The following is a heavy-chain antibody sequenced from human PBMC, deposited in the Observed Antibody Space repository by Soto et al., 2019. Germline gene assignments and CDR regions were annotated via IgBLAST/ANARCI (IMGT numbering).Heavy chain of an antibody. CDR3: ARGKTYYYGSGRKYGMDV. V-gene: IGHV1-69*13. Sequence: SVKVSCKASGGTFSSYAISWVRQAPGQGLEWMGGIIPIFGTANYAQKFQGRVTITADESTSTAYMELSSLRSEDTAVYYCARGKTYYYGSGRKYGMDVWGQGTTVTVSS. J-gene: IGHJ6*02. D-gene: IGHD3-10*01. CDR1: GGTFSSYA. CDR2: IIPIFGTA.